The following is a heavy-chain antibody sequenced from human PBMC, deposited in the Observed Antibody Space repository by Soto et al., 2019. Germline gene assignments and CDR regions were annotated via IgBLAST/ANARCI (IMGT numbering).Heavy chain of an antibody. CDR2: IWYDGSNK. J-gene: IGHJ6*02. CDR3: ARFLWFWDRRNGMDV. V-gene: IGHV3-33*01. D-gene: IGHD3-10*01. Sequence: QVQRVESGGGVVQPGRSLRLSCAASGFTFSSDGMHWVRQAPGKGLERVAVIWYDGSNKYYADSVKGRFTISRDNSKNTMYLQMNSLRAEVTAVYYCARFLWFWDRRNGMDVWGQGATDTVS. CDR1: GFTFSSDG.